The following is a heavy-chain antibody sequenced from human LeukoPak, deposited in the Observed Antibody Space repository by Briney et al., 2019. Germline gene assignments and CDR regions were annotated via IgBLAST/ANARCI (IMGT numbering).Heavy chain of an antibody. CDR1: GVSISSHY. V-gene: IGHV4-4*09. J-gene: IGHJ4*02. CDR3: ARTRRDGYNYRFDY. CDR2: IYTSGST. D-gene: IGHD5-24*01. Sequence: PSETLSLTCTVSGVSISSHYWSWIRQPPGKGLEWIGYIYTSGSTNYNPSLKSRVTISVDTSKNQFSLKLSSVTAADTAVYYCARTRRDGYNYRFDYWGQGTLVTVSS.